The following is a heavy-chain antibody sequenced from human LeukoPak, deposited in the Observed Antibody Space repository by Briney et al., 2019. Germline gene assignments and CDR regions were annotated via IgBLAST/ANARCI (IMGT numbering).Heavy chain of an antibody. CDR2: INHSGST. J-gene: IGHJ4*02. Sequence: ASETLSLTCAVYGESFSGYYWRWLRQPPGKGLEGVGEINHSGSTNYNPSLKSRVTISVDTSKNQFSLRLSSVTAADTAVYYCARLNYDFWSGGNFDYWGQGTLVTVSS. CDR1: GESFSGYY. CDR3: ARLNYDFWSGGNFDY. V-gene: IGHV4-34*01. D-gene: IGHD3-3*01.